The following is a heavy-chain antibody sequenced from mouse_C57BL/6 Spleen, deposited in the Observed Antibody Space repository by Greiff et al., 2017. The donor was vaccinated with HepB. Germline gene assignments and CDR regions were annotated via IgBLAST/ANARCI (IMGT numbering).Heavy chain of an antibody. V-gene: IGHV10-1*01. Sequence: EVMLVESGGGLVQPKGSLKLSCAASGFSFNTYAMNWVRQAPGKGLEWVARIRSKSNNYATYYADSVKDRFTISRDDSESMLYLQMNNLKTEDTAMYDCVRGGGDGYYAMDYWGQGTSVTVSS. CDR3: VRGGGDGYYAMDY. CDR2: IRSKSNNYAT. D-gene: IGHD2-3*01. J-gene: IGHJ4*01. CDR1: GFSFNTYA.